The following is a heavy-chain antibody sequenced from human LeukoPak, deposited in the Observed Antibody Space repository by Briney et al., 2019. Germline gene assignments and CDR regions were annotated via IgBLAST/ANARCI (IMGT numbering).Heavy chain of an antibody. Sequence: ASVKVSCKASGYTFTGYYMHWVRQAPGQGLEWMGWINPNSGGTNYAQKFQGRVTMTRDTSISTAFMDLSRLGSDDTAVYYCARVKTMIVVVRLFDYWGQGTQVTVSS. CDR3: ARVKTMIVVVRLFDY. D-gene: IGHD3-22*01. CDR2: INPNSGGT. CDR1: GYTFTGYY. V-gene: IGHV1-2*02. J-gene: IGHJ4*02.